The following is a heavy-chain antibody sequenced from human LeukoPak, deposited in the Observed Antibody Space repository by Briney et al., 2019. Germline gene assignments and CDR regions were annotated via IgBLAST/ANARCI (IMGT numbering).Heavy chain of an antibody. CDR2: IYYSGST. CDR1: GGSISSYY. Sequence: PSETLSLTCTVSGGSISSYYWGWIRQPPGKGLEWIGYIYYSGSTNYNPSLKSRVTISVDTSKNQFSLKLSSVTAADTAVYYCARQGYGAPGWFDPWGQGTLVTVSS. V-gene: IGHV4-59*08. CDR3: ARQGYGAPGWFDP. J-gene: IGHJ5*02. D-gene: IGHD4-17*01.